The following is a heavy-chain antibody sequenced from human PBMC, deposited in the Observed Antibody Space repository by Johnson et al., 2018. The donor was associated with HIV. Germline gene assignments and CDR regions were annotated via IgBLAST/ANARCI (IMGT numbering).Heavy chain of an antibody. CDR3: AKGQVARGAFDI. V-gene: IGHV3-30*02. CDR2: IRYDGSNK. Sequence: QVQLVESGGGVVQPGGSLRLSCAASGFTFSSYGMHWVRQAPGKGLEWVAFIRYDGSNKYYADSVKGRFTISRDNSKNTLYLHMSSLRLEDTAVYYCAKGQVARGAFDIWGQGTTVTVSS. J-gene: IGHJ3*02. CDR1: GFTFSSYG.